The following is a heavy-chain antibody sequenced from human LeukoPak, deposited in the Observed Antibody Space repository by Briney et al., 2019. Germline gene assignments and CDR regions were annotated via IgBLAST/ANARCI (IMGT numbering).Heavy chain of an antibody. D-gene: IGHD4-17*01. V-gene: IGHV3-30*18. CDR2: ISSDESER. Sequence: PGGSLRLSCAASGFTFSSYGMYWVGQAPGKGLEWVAVISSDESERYYANSVKRRFTISRDNSKNTLYLQMNTLRAEDTAVYYCVKMGTSDFGRTSWSDPWGQGTLVTVPS. CDR3: VKMGTSDFGRTSWSDP. J-gene: IGHJ5*02. CDR1: GFTFSSYG.